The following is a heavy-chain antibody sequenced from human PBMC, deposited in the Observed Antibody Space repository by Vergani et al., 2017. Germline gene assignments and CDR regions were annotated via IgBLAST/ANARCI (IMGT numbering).Heavy chain of an antibody. CDR3: SRAGGAAARKLDY. D-gene: IGHD6-13*01. CDR1: GYTFTSYY. Sequence: QVQLVQSGAEVKKPGASVKVSCKASGYTFTSYYMHWVRQAPGQGLEWMGIINPSGGSTSYAQKFQGRVTMTRDTYPSTVYMELSSLRSEDTAVYYCSRAGGAAARKLDYWGQGTLVTVSS. J-gene: IGHJ4*02. CDR2: INPSGGST. V-gene: IGHV1-46*03.